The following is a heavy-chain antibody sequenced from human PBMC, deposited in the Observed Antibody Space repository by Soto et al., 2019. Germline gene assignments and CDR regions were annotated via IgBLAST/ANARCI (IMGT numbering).Heavy chain of an antibody. CDR1: GFTFNIYA. D-gene: IGHD3-22*01. V-gene: IGHV3-23*01. Sequence: EVQLLESGGDLIQPGGSLRLSCAASGFTFNIYAMAWVRQAPGKGLEWVSAISRYGDFTYYADSVEGRFPISGVNSKSTLYLQMNSLRAEDKNLYYCARDWYWDHDSRGYLVYNWCHGTLVPVSS. CDR2: ISRYGDFT. J-gene: IGHJ4*01. CDR3: ARDWYWDHDSRGYLVYN.